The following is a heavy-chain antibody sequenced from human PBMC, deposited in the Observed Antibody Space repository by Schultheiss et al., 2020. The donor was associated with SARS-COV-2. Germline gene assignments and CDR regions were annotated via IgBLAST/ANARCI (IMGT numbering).Heavy chain of an antibody. J-gene: IGHJ4*02. Sequence: GESLKISCAASGFTFSSYDMHWVRQATGKGLEWVSAIGTAGDTYYPGSVKGRFTISRENAKNSLYLQMNSLRAGDTAVYYCARETLMTTVTYGVGGFDYWGQGTLVTVSS. CDR3: ARETLMTTVTYGVGGFDY. D-gene: IGHD4-17*01. CDR1: GFTFSSYD. V-gene: IGHV3-13*01. CDR2: IGTAGDT.